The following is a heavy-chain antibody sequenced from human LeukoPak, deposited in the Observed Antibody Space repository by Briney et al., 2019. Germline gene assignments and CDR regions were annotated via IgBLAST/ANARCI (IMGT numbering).Heavy chain of an antibody. Sequence: QPGGSLRLSCAASGFTFSSYGMHWVRQAPGKGLEWVAFIRYDGSNKYYADSVKGRFTISRDNAKNSLYLQVNSLRAEDTAVYYCAKDKMATTGIYWGQGTLVTVSS. J-gene: IGHJ4*02. CDR1: GFTFSSYG. V-gene: IGHV3-30*02. D-gene: IGHD5-24*01. CDR2: IRYDGSNK. CDR3: AKDKMATTGIY.